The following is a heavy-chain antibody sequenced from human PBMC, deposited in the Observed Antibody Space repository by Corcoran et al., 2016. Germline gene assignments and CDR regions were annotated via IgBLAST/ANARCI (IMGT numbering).Heavy chain of an antibody. CDR2: IYWNDDK. D-gene: IGHD6-13*01. CDR1: GFSLSTSGVG. J-gene: IGHJ5*02. V-gene: IGHV2-5*01. Sequence: QITLKESGPTLVKPTQTLTLTCTFSGFSLSTSGVGVGWIRQPPGKALEWLALIYWNDDKRYSPSLKSRLTITKDTSKNQGVLTMTNMDPVDTATYYCGHSCVDSSSGYDLGWFDPWGQGTLVTVSS. CDR3: GHSCVDSSSGYDLGWFDP.